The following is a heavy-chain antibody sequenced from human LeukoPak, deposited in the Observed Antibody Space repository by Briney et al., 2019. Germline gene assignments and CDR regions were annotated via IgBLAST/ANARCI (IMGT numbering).Heavy chain of an antibody. J-gene: IGHJ4*02. Sequence: ASVKVSCKASGYIFTGYYMHWVRQAPGQGLEWMGWVNPNTGGTNFAQKFQGRVTTTSDTSISTAYMELSRLRSDDTALYYCARTAMVTPYYFDYWGQGTLDTVSS. CDR3: ARTAMVTPYYFDY. V-gene: IGHV1-2*02. CDR1: GYIFTGYY. D-gene: IGHD5-18*01. CDR2: VNPNTGGT.